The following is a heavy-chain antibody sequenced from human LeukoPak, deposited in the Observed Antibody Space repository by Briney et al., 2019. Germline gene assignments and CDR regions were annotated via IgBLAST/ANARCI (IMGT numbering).Heavy chain of an antibody. J-gene: IGHJ4*02. CDR2: MYLSGTT. Sequence: SETLSLTCTVSGDSINSLDLWSWVRQPPGKGLEWVGEMYLSGTTHSNPSVKSRVTISIDKSKNQFFLNLSSVTAADTAVYYCAGLVGRYSSGLYYYYFDYWGQGTLVTVSS. CDR3: AGLVGRYSSGLYYYYFDY. V-gene: IGHV4-4*02. D-gene: IGHD3-22*01. CDR1: GDSINSLDL.